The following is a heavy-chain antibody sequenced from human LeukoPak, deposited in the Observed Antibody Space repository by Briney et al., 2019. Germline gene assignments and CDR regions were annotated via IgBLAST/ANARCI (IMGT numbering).Heavy chain of an antibody. Sequence: QTGGSLRLSCVASGVTLSNYAMSWARQAPGKGLEWVSAISGSGGSTYYADSVKGRFTISRDNSKNTLYLQMNSLRAEDTAVYYCAAIFSSRAHPPGVFDYWGQGTLVTVSS. CDR1: GVTLSNYA. J-gene: IGHJ4*02. CDR2: ISGSGGST. V-gene: IGHV3-23*01. D-gene: IGHD3-9*01. CDR3: AAIFSSRAHPPGVFDY.